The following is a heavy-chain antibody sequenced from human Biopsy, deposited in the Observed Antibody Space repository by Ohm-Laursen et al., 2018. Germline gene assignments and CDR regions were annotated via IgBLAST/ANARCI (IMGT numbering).Heavy chain of an antibody. D-gene: IGHD1-7*01. Sequence: SSLRLSCAASGFSFDDFAMHWVCQSPGKGLEWVAGIDWNSRNINYGDSVKGRFSVSRDNAKNSLYLQMNSLRGEDTALYYCVKDTNWNYVWDRPGATKGMDVWGQGTTVTVSS. CDR1: GFSFDDFA. J-gene: IGHJ6*02. V-gene: IGHV3-9*01. CDR2: IDWNSRNI. CDR3: VKDTNWNYVWDRPGATKGMDV.